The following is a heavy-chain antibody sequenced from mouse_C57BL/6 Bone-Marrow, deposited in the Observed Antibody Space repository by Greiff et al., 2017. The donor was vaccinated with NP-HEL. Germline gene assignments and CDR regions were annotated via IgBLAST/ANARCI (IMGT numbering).Heavy chain of an antibody. J-gene: IGHJ2*01. CDR2: IYPRSGNT. V-gene: IGHV1-81*01. D-gene: IGHD1-1*01. CDR1: GYTFTSYG. CDR3: ARRGTTVVATYYFDY. Sequence: VMLVESGAELARPGASVKLSCKASGYTFTSYGISWVKQRTGQGLEWIGEIYPRSGNTYYNAKFKGKATLTADKSSSTAYMELRSLTSEDSAVYFCARRGTTVVATYYFDYWGQGTTLTVSS.